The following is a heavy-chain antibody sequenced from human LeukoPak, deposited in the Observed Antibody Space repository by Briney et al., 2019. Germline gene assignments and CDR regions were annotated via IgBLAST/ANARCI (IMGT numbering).Heavy chain of an antibody. CDR3: VGTGEVGYYXX. V-gene: IGHV4-39*01. Sequence: YPSETLSLTCTVSGGSIYNSIYYWGWIRQPPGKGLEWIGGIYYSGTSYYNPSLKSRVTISVDTSKNQFSLKLTSVTAADTAIYXXVGTGEVGYYXXXGQXTXVTXXS. D-gene: IGHD3-22*01. J-gene: IGHJ4*02. CDR1: GGSIYNSIYY. CDR2: IYYSGTS.